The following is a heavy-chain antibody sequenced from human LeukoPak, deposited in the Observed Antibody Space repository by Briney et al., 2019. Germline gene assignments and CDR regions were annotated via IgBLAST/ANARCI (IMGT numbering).Heavy chain of an antibody. J-gene: IGHJ4*02. V-gene: IGHV3-30*03. D-gene: IGHD6-13*01. Sequence: GGSLRLSCAASGFTFSIYGMHWVRQAPGKGLEWVALLAGDGVNIFYADSVKGRFTISRDNSKNTLYLQMNSLRPEDTAVYYCARAGYSSSWLFDYWGQGTLVTVSS. CDR2: LAGDGVNI. CDR1: GFTFSIYG. CDR3: ARAGYSSSWLFDY.